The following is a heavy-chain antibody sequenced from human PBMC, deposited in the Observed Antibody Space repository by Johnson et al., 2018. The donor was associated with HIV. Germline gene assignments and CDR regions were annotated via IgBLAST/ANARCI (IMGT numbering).Heavy chain of an antibody. CDR2: ISYDGSNK. V-gene: IGHV3-30*04. CDR1: GFTFSSYA. CDR3: AKEVPVYSYGYYDAFDI. Sequence: QVQLVESGGGVVQPGRSLRLSCAASGFTFSSYAMHWVRQAPGKGLEWVAVISYDGSNKYYADSVKGRFTISRDNSKNTLDLQMNSLRAEDTAVYYCAKEVPVYSYGYYDAFDIWGKGTMVTVSS. D-gene: IGHD5-18*01. J-gene: IGHJ3*02.